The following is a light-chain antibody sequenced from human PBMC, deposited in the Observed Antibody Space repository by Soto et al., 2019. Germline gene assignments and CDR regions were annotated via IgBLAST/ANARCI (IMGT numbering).Light chain of an antibody. CDR3: QQYDSSWT. CDR2: GVS. Sequence: EIVLTQSPGTLSLSPGERATLSCRASQSVPSNFLAWYQQKPGQAPILVIYGVSRRATGIPDRFSGSGSGTDFTLTISRLEPEDFAVYYWQQYDSSWTCGQGTKVEIK. CDR1: QSVPSNF. V-gene: IGKV3-20*01. J-gene: IGKJ1*01.